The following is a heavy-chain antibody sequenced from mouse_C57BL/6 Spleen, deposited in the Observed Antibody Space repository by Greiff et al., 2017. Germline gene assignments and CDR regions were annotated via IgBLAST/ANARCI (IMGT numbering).Heavy chain of an antibody. CDR1: GYSITSGYY. V-gene: IGHV3-6*01. CDR2: ISYDGSN. Sequence: EVQLQESGPGLVKPSQSLSLTCSVTGYSITSGYYWNWIRQFPGNKLEWMGYISYDGSNNYNPSLKNRISITRDTSKNQFFLKLNSVTTEDTATYYCARVGDWSGYYFDYWGQGTTLTVSS. D-gene: IGHD3-1*01. J-gene: IGHJ2*01. CDR3: ARVGDWSGYYFDY.